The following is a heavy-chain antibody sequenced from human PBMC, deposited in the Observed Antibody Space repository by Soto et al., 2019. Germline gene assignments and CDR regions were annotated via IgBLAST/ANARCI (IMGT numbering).Heavy chain of an antibody. CDR1: GVIVSGNY. V-gene: IGHV3-66*01. CDR2: IYSGGST. J-gene: IGHJ3*01. D-gene: IGHD3-16*02. Sequence: EVQLVESGGGLVQPGGSLRLSCAASGVIVSGNYMSWVRQAPGKGLEWVSVIYSGGSTYHADSVKGRFTISRDKSKNTLYLQMNSRGAEDTAVYYGARGGGDDYVWGSYRSGDALDLWGQGTMVTVSS. CDR3: ARGGGDDYVWGSYRSGDALDL.